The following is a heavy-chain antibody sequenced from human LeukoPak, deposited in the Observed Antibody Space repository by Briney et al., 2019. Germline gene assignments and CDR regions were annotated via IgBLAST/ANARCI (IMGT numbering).Heavy chain of an antibody. V-gene: IGHV3-23*01. Sequence: GGSLSLSCALCVYTFSSYSMSCVRQAPGKGRGWVSAINPTGGSTYYADSVKGRFTISRDNSKNTLYLQMNSLRAEDTAVYFCASAGSHSYFDSWGPGTLVTVSS. J-gene: IGHJ4*02. D-gene: IGHD6-13*01. CDR3: ASAGSHSYFDS. CDR2: INPTGGST. CDR1: VYTFSSYS.